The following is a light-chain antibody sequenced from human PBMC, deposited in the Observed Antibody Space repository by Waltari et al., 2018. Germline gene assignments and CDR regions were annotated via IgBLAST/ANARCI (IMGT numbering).Light chain of an antibody. CDR1: QSVSSN. Sequence: EIVMTQSPAPLSVSPGERATLSCRASQSVSSNLAWYQQKPGQAPRPLIYGASTRATGIPARISGSGSGTEFTLTISSLQSEDFAVYYCQQYNNWPPYTFGQGTKLEIK. CDR3: QQYNNWPPYT. V-gene: IGKV3-15*01. CDR2: GAS. J-gene: IGKJ2*01.